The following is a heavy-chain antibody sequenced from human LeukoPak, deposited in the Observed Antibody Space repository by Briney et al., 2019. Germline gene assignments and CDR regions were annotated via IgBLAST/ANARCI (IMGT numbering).Heavy chain of an antibody. D-gene: IGHD2-2*01. CDR1: GYTFTNYW. CDR3: AIPHCSSTSCPP. Sequence: ESLKISCQGSGYTFTNYWIGWVRPMPGKGLEWLGIIYPGDSDTRYSPSFQGQVTISADQSINTAYLQWSSLKASDTAMYYCAIPHCSSTSCPPWGQGTLVTVSS. CDR2: IYPGDSDT. V-gene: IGHV5-51*01. J-gene: IGHJ4*02.